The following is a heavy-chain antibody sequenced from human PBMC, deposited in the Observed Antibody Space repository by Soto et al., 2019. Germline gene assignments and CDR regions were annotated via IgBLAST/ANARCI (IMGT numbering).Heavy chain of an antibody. CDR1: GGTFSSYT. J-gene: IGHJ4*02. CDR2: IIPILGIA. D-gene: IGHD3-3*01. Sequence: SVKVSCKASGGTFSSYTISWVRQAPGQGLEWMGRIIPILGIANYAQKFQGRVTITRDTSTSTAYMELSSLRSEDTAVYYCARSPVEGIFGVDPPHSPFECSGEGALVTVSS. V-gene: IGHV1-69*02. CDR3: ARSPVEGIFGVDPPHSPFEC.